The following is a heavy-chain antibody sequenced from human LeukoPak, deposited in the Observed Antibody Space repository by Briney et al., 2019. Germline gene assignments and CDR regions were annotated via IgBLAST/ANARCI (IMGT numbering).Heavy chain of an antibody. CDR2: IYYSGST. Sequence: SETLSLTCTVSGGSISSSSYYWGWIRQPPGKGLEWIGSIYYSGSTYYNPSLKSRVTISVDTSKNQFSLKLSSVTAAGTAVYYCARVVWDIVGPAFDIWGQGTMVTVSS. J-gene: IGHJ3*02. CDR1: GGSISSSSYY. D-gene: IGHD2-15*01. CDR3: ARVVWDIVGPAFDI. V-gene: IGHV4-39*01.